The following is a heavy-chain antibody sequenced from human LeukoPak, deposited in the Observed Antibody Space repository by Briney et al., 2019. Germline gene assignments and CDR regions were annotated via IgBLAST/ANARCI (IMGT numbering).Heavy chain of an antibody. CDR3: AREGRFSSGWQYCFDY. V-gene: IGHV1-46*01. Sequence: ASVKVSCKASGYTSTSYYMHWVRQAPGQGLEWMGIINPSGGNTRYAQKFQGRVTMTRDTSTSTVYMELSSLRSEDTAAYYCAREGRFSSGWQYCFDYWGQGTLVTVSS. CDR2: INPSGGNT. D-gene: IGHD6-19*01. J-gene: IGHJ4*02. CDR1: GYTSTSYY.